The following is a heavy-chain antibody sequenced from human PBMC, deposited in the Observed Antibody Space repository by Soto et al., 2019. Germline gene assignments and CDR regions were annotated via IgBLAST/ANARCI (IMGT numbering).Heavy chain of an antibody. Sequence: TLSLTCAVSGYSISSGYYWGWIRQPPGKGLEWIGSIYHSGSTYYNPSLKSRVTISVDTSKNQFSLKLSSVTAADTAVYYCARVHDYSNQFDYWGQGTLVTVSS. CDR3: ARVHDYSNQFDY. J-gene: IGHJ4*02. D-gene: IGHD4-4*01. CDR1: GYSISSGYY. V-gene: IGHV4-38-2*01. CDR2: IYHSGST.